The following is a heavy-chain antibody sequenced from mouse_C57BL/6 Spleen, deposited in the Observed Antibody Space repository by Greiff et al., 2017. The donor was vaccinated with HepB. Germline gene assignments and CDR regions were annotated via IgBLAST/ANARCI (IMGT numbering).Heavy chain of an antibody. CDR2: IHPNSGST. D-gene: IGHD4-1*01. J-gene: IGHJ2*01. V-gene: IGHV1-64*01. CDR1: GYTFTSYW. Sequence: VQLQQPGAELVKPGASVKLSCKASGYTFTSYWMHWVKQRPGQGLEWIGMIHPNSGSTNYNEKFKSKATLTVDKSSSTAYMQLSSLTSEDSAVYYCARGRANWEYFDYWGQGTTLTVSS. CDR3: ARGRANWEYFDY.